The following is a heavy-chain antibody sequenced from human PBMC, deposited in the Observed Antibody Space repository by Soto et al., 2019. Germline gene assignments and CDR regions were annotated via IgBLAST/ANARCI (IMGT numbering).Heavy chain of an antibody. CDR1: VYTFTSYG. V-gene: IGHV1-18*01. J-gene: IGHJ6*02. CDR3: AGCGGSCSDYYYGMDV. Sequence: QVQLVQSGAEVKKPGASVKVSCKASVYTFTSYGISWVRQAPGQGLEWMGWISAYNGNTNYAQKLQGRVTMTTDTATSTAYMELRSLRSDDTAVYYCAGCGGSCSDYYYGMDVWGQGTTVTVSS. D-gene: IGHD2-15*01. CDR2: ISAYNGNT.